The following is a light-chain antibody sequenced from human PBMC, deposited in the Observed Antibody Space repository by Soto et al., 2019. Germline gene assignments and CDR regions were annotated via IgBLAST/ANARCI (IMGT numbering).Light chain of an antibody. Sequence: QSVLTQPPSASGTPGQRVTISCSGSGSNIGSKAVNWYHQLPGTAPKLLIYTNNQRPSGVPDRFSGSKSGTSASLAISGLQSEDEADYYCAAWDDSLKGWVFGGGTKVTVL. CDR1: GSNIGSKA. CDR2: TNN. V-gene: IGLV1-44*01. J-gene: IGLJ3*02. CDR3: AAWDDSLKGWV.